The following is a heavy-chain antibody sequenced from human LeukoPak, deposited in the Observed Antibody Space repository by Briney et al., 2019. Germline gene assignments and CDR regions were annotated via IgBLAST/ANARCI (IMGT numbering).Heavy chain of an antibody. V-gene: IGHV4-59*01. CDR2: IYYSGST. Sequence: PSETLSLTCTVSGGSISSYYWSWIRRPPGKGLEWIGYIYYSGSTNYNPSLKSRVTISVDTSKNQFSLKLSSVTAADTVVYYCARVGDCSGGSCYGIWFDPWGQGTLVTVSS. CDR1: GGSISSYY. D-gene: IGHD2-15*01. CDR3: ARVGDCSGGSCYGIWFDP. J-gene: IGHJ5*02.